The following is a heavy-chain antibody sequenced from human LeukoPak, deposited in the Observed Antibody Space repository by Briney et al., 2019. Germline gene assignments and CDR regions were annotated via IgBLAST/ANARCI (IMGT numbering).Heavy chain of an antibody. J-gene: IGHJ4*02. Sequence: ASVKVPCKASGYTFTSYAMHWVRQAPGQRLEWMGWINAGNGNTKYSQKFQGRVTITRDTSASTAYMELSSLRSEDTAVYYCARDLGDGSGFYNWGQGTLVTVSS. V-gene: IGHV1-3*01. CDR3: ARDLGDGSGFYN. CDR2: INAGNGNT. CDR1: GYTFTSYA. D-gene: IGHD6-19*01.